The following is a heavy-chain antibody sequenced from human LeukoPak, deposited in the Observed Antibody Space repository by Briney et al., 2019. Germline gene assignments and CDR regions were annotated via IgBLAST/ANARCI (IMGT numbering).Heavy chain of an antibody. CDR1: GFTFGDYA. CDR3: TRGYDFVSGYLGMDV. D-gene: IGHD3-3*01. Sequence: GGSLRLSCTASGFTFGDYAMIWVRQAPGKGLESVGFIRSKAYGGTTEYAASVKGRFTISRDDSKSIACLEMNSLKSEDTAVYHCTRGYDFVSGYLGMDVWGQGTTVTASS. J-gene: IGHJ6*02. CDR2: IRSKAYGGTT. V-gene: IGHV3-49*04.